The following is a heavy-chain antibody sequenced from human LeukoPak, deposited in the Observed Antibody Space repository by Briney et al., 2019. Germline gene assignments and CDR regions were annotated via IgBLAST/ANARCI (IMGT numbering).Heavy chain of an antibody. V-gene: IGHV3-23*01. D-gene: IGHD3-10*01. CDR2: ISNSCGST. Sequence: GGSLRLSCAASRFTFITYAMSWLRQAPGKGLEWVSSISNSCGSTYYANSVKGRFTISRNNSKNTLYLQMNSLRDEDTAVYYCAKSVNRISDGLGSYFDYWGQGNVVTVSS. J-gene: IGHJ4*02. CDR3: AKSVNRISDGLGSYFDY. CDR1: RFTFITYA.